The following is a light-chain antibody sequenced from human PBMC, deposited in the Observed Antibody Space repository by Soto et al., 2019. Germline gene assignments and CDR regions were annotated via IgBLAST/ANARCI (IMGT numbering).Light chain of an antibody. CDR1: QGISSH. Sequence: IQLTQSPSSLSASVGDRVTITCRASQGISSHLAWYQQKPGKAPNLLIYDASTLQSGVPSRFSGSGSGTDFTLTISSLQSEDFASYFCQHFNSYPLTFGGGTKLDIK. V-gene: IGKV1-9*01. J-gene: IGKJ4*01. CDR2: DAS. CDR3: QHFNSYPLT.